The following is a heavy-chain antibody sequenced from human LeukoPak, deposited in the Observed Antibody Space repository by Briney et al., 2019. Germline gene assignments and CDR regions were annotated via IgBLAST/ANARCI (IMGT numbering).Heavy chain of an antibody. D-gene: IGHD3-9*01. CDR1: GFTFSSYA. CDR2: ISATGGTT. Sequence: GGSLRLSCAASGFTFSSYAMIWVRQAPGKGLEWVSGISATGGTTYYVDSVKGRFTISRDNSKNTLYLQMNSLRGEDTAVYYCAKDGPRELRYFDWLLVGYGMDVWGQGTTVTVSS. J-gene: IGHJ6*02. CDR3: AKDGPRELRYFDWLLVGYGMDV. V-gene: IGHV3-23*01.